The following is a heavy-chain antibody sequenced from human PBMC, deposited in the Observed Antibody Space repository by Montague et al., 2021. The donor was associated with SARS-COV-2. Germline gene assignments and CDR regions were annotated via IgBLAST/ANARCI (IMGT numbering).Heavy chain of an antibody. Sequence: LSLSWSASGFTVSSNYMSWVRQAPGKGLEWVSVIYSGGSTYYADSVKGRFTISRDNSKNTLYLQMNSLRAEDTAVYYCAREVATIFGLAFDIWGQGTMVTVSS. CDR3: AREVATIFGLAFDI. V-gene: IGHV3-53*01. CDR2: IYSGGST. J-gene: IGHJ3*02. CDR1: GFTVSSNY. D-gene: IGHD5-12*01.